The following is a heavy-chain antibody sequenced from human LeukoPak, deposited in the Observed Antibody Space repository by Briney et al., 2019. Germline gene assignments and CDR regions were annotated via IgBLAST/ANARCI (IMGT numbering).Heavy chain of an antibody. CDR1: GFTYSSYS. V-gene: IGHV3-21*01. J-gene: IGHJ4*02. Sequence: GGSLRLSCAASGFTYSSYSMNWVRQAPGKVLEWVSSISSSSSYIYYADSVKGRFTISRDNAKNSLYLQMNSLRAEDTAVYYCAIEGAMDITWGQGTLVTVSS. CDR3: AIEGAMDIT. CDR2: ISSSSSYI. D-gene: IGHD3/OR15-3a*01.